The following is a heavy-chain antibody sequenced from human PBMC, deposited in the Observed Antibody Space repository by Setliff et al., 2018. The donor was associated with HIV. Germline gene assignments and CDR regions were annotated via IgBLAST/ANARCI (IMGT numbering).Heavy chain of an antibody. CDR1: GPSINIHY. V-gene: IGHV4-59*11. J-gene: IGHJ4*02. CDR3: AKGAGFYGDYTFDH. CDR2: IYPTGST. D-gene: IGHD4-17*01. Sequence: LSLTCTVSGPSINIHYWSWIRQSPGKGFEWIGYIYPTGSTNYNPSLQSRVTISMVASRNQFSLKVTSVTAADTAVYYCAKGAGFYGDYTFDHWGQGRQVTVSS.